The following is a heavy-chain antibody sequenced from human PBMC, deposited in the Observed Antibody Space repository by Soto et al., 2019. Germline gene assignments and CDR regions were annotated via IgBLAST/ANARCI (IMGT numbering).Heavy chain of an antibody. Sequence: GESLKISCKGSGYSFTSYWIGWVRQMPGKGLEWMGIIYPGDSDTRYSPSFQGQVTISADKSISTAYLQWSSLKASDTAMYYCARRGTAWDYYYYGMDVWGQGTTVTVSS. D-gene: IGHD1-26*01. J-gene: IGHJ6*02. V-gene: IGHV5-51*01. CDR1: GYSFTSYW. CDR2: IYPGDSDT. CDR3: ARRGTAWDYYYYGMDV.